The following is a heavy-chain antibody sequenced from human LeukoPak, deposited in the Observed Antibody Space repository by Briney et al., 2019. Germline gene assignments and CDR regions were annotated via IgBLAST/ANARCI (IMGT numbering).Heavy chain of an antibody. CDR3: AREHTPYGSGCTAAY. V-gene: IGHV3-48*01. J-gene: IGHJ4*02. D-gene: IGHD6-19*01. CDR1: GFTFSSYG. Sequence: GGPLRLSCAAFGFTFSSYGLNWVRQAPGEGLEWVSYVSPSSTTIYYADSVKGRFTISRDNAKNSLYLQMNSLRAEDTAVYYCAREHTPYGSGCTAAYWGQGTLVTVSS. CDR2: VSPSSTTI.